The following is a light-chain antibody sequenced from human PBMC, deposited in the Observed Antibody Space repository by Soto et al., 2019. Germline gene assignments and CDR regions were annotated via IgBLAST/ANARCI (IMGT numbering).Light chain of an antibody. CDR2: GAS. CDR1: QSVSSSY. CDR3: QQYGSSPPIT. V-gene: IGKV3-20*01. J-gene: IGKJ5*01. Sequence: DIVLTQSPGTLSLSPGERATLSCRASQSVSSSYLAWYQQKPGQAPRLLIYGASSRATGIPDMFSGSGSGTDFTLTISRLEPEDFAVYYCQQYGSSPPITFGQGTRLEIK.